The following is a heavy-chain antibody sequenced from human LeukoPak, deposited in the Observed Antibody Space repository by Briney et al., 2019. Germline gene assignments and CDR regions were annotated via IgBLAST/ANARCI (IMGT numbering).Heavy chain of an antibody. J-gene: IGHJ6*02. CDR2: ISSSGSTI. CDR3: ARALESYYYGMDV. Sequence: GGSLRLSWAASGFTFSSYEMNWVRQAPEKGLEWVSYISSSGSTIYYADSVKGRFTISRDNAKNSLYLQMNSLRAEDTAVYYCARALESYYYGMDVWGQGTTVTVSS. D-gene: IGHD2/OR15-2a*01. CDR1: GFTFSSYE. V-gene: IGHV3-48*03.